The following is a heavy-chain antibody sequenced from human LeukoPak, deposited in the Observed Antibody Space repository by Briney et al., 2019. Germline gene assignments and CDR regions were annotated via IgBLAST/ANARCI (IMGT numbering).Heavy chain of an antibody. V-gene: IGHV3-15*01. J-gene: IGHJ4*02. CDR1: GFTFSNAW. CDR2: IKSKTDGGTT. D-gene: IGHD3-3*01. Sequence: GGSLRLSCAASGFTFSNAWMSWVRQAPGKGLEWVGRIKSKTDGGTTDYAAPVKGRFTISRDDSKNTLYPQMNSLKTEDTAVYYCTTDITIFGVVTNDYWGQGTLVTVSS. CDR3: TTDITIFGVVTNDY.